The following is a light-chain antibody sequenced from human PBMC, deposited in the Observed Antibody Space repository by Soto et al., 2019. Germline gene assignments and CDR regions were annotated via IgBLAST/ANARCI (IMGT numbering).Light chain of an antibody. CDR1: SSDVGGYKY. Sequence: QSVLTQPRSVSGSPGQSVTISCTGTSSDVGGYKYVSWYQQHPGKVPKLMMFDVSERPSGVPDRFSGSKSGNTASLSISGLQAEDEADYYCCAYARSYTVLFGGGTKLTVL. J-gene: IGLJ2*01. V-gene: IGLV2-11*01. CDR3: CAYARSYTVL. CDR2: DVS.